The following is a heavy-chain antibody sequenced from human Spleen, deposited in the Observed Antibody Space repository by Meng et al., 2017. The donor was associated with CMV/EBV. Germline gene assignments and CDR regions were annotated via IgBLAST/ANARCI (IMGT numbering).Heavy chain of an antibody. Sequence: ASVKVSCKTSGFPFIGYYIHWVRQAPGQGLEWMGWINPYSGGTNFAQKFQGRVTMTADTSITTAYMQLSSLRSDDTAVYYCARAQWSLYYKDWGQGTLVTVSS. CDR2: INPYSGGT. CDR3: ARAQWSLYYKD. V-gene: IGHV1-2*02. D-gene: IGHD2-8*01. J-gene: IGHJ4*02. CDR1: GFPFIGYY.